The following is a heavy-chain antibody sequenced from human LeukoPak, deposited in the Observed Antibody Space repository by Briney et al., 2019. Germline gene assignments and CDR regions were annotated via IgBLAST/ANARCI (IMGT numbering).Heavy chain of an antibody. CDR1: GYSISSGYY. D-gene: IGHD3-10*01. CDR2: IYHSGST. Sequence: SSETLSLTRAVSGYSISSGYYWGWIRQPPGKGLEWIGSIYHSGSTYYNPSLKSRVTISVDTSKNQFSLKLSSVTAADTAVYYCASRTMVRGVNWGQGTLVTVSS. CDR3: ASRTMVRGVN. V-gene: IGHV4-38-2*01. J-gene: IGHJ4*02.